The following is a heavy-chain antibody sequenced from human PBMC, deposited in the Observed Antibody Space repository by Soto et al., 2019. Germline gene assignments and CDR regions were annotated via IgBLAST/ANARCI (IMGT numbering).Heavy chain of an antibody. CDR3: ARAGGGLAARPLEY. CDR1: GYTFTNYD. J-gene: IGHJ4*02. CDR2: MNPNSGNS. Sequence: QVQLVQSGAEVKKPGASVKVSCKASGYTFTNYDVNWVRQAAGQGLEWMGWMNPNSGNSGNKKYAQRVQDRITMTVDTSTSTVSMEFRSLTADDTAIYYCARAGGGLAARPLEYWGQGTLVTVSS. V-gene: IGHV1-8*01. D-gene: IGHD6-6*01.